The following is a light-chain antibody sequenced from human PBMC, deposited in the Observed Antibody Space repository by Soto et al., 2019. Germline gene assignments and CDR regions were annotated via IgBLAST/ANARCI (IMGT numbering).Light chain of an antibody. CDR3: QSYDSSLSALV. V-gene: IGLV1-40*01. J-gene: IGLJ3*02. CDR2: GNS. CDR1: SSNIGAGYD. Sequence: QSVLTQPPSVSGAPGQRVTISCTGSSSNIGAGYDVHWYQQLPGTAPKLLIYGNSNRPSGVPDRFSGSKSGTSASLAITGLQAEDEADYYCQSYDSSLSALVFGGGTKPIVL.